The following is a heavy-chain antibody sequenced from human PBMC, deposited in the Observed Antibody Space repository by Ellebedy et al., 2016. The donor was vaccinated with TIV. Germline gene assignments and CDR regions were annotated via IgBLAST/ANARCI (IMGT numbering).Heavy chain of an antibody. D-gene: IGHD3-22*01. V-gene: IGHV3-23*01. CDR3: VSGDSSGYYAFDI. CDR1: GFTFSSYA. Sequence: GESLKISCAASGFTFSSYAMSWVRQAPGKGLEWVSAISGSGGSTYYADSVKGRFTISRDNSKNTLYLQMNSLRAEDTAVYYCVSGDSSGYYAFDIWGQGTMVTVSS. J-gene: IGHJ3*02. CDR2: ISGSGGST.